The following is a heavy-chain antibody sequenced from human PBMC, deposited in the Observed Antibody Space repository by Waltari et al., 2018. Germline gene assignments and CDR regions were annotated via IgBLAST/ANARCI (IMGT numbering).Heavy chain of an antibody. V-gene: IGHV4-34*02. CDR2: IHHSGTA. D-gene: IGHD6-13*01. Sequence: QVQLQQWGAGLLKPSETLSLTCAVYGGSFNDYYWSWLRQPPGKGLEWIGEIHHSGTANYNPSLKSRVTMSVDTSKNQLSLKLTSVTAADTAVYYCARDSSRDAFDIWGQGTMVTVSS. CDR3: ARDSSRDAFDI. J-gene: IGHJ3*02. CDR1: GGSFNDYY.